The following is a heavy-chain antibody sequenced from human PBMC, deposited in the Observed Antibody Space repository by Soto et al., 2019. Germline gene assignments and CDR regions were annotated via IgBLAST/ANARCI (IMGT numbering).Heavy chain of an antibody. CDR2: IYHNGDT. CDR3: AKDSSGFDP. V-gene: IGHV4-38-2*02. Sequence: SATLSLTCPVSGFFISDNYFWGWIRQPPGKGLEWLGSIYHNGDTRYNPSLKSPVTISVDTSKNQFTLTVTSVTAADTAVYFCAKDSSGFDPWSQGTLVTVSS. CDR1: GFFISDNYF. D-gene: IGHD6-25*01. J-gene: IGHJ5*02.